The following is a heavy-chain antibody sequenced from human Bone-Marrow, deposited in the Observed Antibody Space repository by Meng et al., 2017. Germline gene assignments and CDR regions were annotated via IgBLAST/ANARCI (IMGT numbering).Heavy chain of an antibody. V-gene: IGHV3-15*01. CDR1: GFTFSSYE. CDR3: TTDAAGRRTTYYYYYGMDV. CDR2: IKSKTDGGTT. J-gene: IGHJ6*02. Sequence: GESLKISCAASGFTFSSYEMNWVRQAPGKGLEWVGRIKSKTDGGTTDYAAPVKGRFTIARDDSKNTLYLQMNSLKTEDTAVYYCTTDAAGRRTTYYYYYGMDVWGQGTTVTVSS. D-gene: IGHD1-14*01.